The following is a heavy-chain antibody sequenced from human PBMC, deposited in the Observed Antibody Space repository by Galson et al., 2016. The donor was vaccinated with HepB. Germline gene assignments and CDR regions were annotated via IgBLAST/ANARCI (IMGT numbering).Heavy chain of an antibody. J-gene: IGHJ5*02. CDR2: ISYSGTS. CDR3: ARDQGTQQLEPRFDP. Sequence: SETLSLTCTVSGASINTHGSSWGWIRQSPGKSLEWIGTISYSGTSYSTPSLRSRVSISLDTSNNQFSRKLASVTAADTAFYYWARDQGTQQLEPRFDPWGRGILVTVSS. D-gene: IGHD6-13*01. V-gene: IGHV4-39*02. CDR1: GASINTHGSS.